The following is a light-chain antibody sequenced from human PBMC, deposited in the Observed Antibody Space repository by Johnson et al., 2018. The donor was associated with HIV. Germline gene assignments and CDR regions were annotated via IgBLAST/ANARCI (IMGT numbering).Light chain of an antibody. Sequence: QSVLTQPPSVSAAPGQKVTISCSGSSSNIGNNYVSWYQQLPGTAPKLLIYENNKRPSGIPDRFSGSKSGTSATLGITGLQTGDEADYYCGKWDSSVSAYVLGTGTKFTVI. CDR3: GKWDSSVSAYV. V-gene: IGLV1-51*02. J-gene: IGLJ1*01. CDR2: ENN. CDR1: SSNIGNNY.